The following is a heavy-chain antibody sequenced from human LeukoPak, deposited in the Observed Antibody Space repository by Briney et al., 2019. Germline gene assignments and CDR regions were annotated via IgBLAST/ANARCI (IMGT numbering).Heavy chain of an antibody. V-gene: IGHV1-24*01. D-gene: IGHD3-22*01. CDR1: GYTLTELS. CDR2: FDPEDGET. J-gene: IGHJ4*02. Sequence: GASVKVSCKVSGYTLTELSMHWVRQAPGKGLEWMGGFDPEDGETIYAQKFQGRVTMTEDTSTDTAYMELSSLRSEDTAVYYCATYYYYDSSGPLDYWGQGTLVTVSS. CDR3: ATYYYYDSSGPLDY.